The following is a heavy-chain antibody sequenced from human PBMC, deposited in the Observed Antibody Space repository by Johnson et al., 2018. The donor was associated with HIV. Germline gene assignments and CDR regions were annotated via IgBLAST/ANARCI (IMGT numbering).Heavy chain of an antibody. CDR3: ARDRGAGSSGAFDI. V-gene: IGHV3-NL1*01. D-gene: IGHD6-6*01. CDR1: DFTFTNNA. CDR2: IYSGGST. Sequence: QVQLVESGGGVVQPGRSLRLSCAASDFTFTNNAIHWVRQAPGKGLEWVAVIYSGGSTYYADSVKGRFTISRDNSKNTLYLQMNSLRAEDTAVYYCARDRGAGSSGAFDIWGQGTMVTVSS. J-gene: IGHJ3*02.